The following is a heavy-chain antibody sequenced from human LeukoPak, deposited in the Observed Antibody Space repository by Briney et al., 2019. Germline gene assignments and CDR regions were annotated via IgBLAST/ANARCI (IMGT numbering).Heavy chain of an antibody. CDR1: GGSFSGYY. CDR2: INHSGST. J-gene: IGHJ4*02. V-gene: IGHV4-34*01. D-gene: IGHD3-22*01. Sequence: SETLSLTCAVYGGSFSGYYWSWIRQPPGKGLEWIGEINHSGSTNYNPSLKSRVTISVDTSMNQFSLKLSSVTAADTAVYYCARGRGAYYDSSGPGDYWGQGTLVTVSS. CDR3: ARGRGAYYDSSGPGDY.